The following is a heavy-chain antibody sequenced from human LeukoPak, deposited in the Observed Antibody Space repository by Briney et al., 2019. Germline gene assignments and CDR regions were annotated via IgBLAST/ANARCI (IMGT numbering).Heavy chain of an antibody. V-gene: IGHV1-46*01. CDR3: AREFMVRGVISYYGMDV. J-gene: IGHJ6*01. CDR2: INPSGGST. D-gene: IGHD3-10*01. CDR1: GYTFTSHY. Sequence: GASVKVSCKASGYTFTSHYMHWVRQAPGQGLEWMGIINPSGGSTSYAQKFQGRVTMTRDTYTSTVYMELSSLRSEDTAVYYCAREFMVRGVISYYGMDVWGQGTTVTVSS.